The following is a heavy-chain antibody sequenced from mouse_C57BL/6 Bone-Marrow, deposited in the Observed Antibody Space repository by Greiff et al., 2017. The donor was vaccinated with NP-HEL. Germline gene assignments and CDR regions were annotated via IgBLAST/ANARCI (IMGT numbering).Heavy chain of an antibody. CDR3: ASPSYYYGSTYWYFDV. D-gene: IGHD1-1*01. V-gene: IGHV14-3*01. CDR2: IDPANGNT. Sequence: VQLQQSVAELVRPGASVKLSCTASGFNIKNTYMHWVKQRPEQGLEWIGRIDPANGNTKYAPKFQGKATITADTSSNTAYLQLSSLTSEDTAIYYCASPSYYYGSTYWYFDVWGTGTTVTVSS. CDR1: GFNIKNTY. J-gene: IGHJ1*03.